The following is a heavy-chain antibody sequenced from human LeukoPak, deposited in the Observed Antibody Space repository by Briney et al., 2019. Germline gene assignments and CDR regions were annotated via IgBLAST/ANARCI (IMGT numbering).Heavy chain of an antibody. CDR1: GGSISSYH. CDR2: IYYSGST. D-gene: IGHD2-2*01. J-gene: IGHJ5*02. V-gene: IGHV4-59*01. Sequence: PSETLSLTCTVSGGSISSYHWSWIRQPPGKGLEWIGYIYYSGSTNYNPSLKSRVTISVDTSKNQFSPKLSSVTAADTAVYYCARDRYCSSTSCYGGLDPWGQGTLVTVSS. CDR3: ARDRYCSSTSCYGGLDP.